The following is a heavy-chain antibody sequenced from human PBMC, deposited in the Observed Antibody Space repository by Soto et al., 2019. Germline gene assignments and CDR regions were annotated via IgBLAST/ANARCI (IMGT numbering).Heavy chain of an antibody. Sequence: QVQLVQSGAEVKKPGSSVKVSCMASGGTFSHYAISWVRQAPGQGLEWMGGIIPIPGKTKNVRRFQGSVTISSDESTSTAYMELNRLGSEDRALYYGTRAGLANCGCDCYDDAFDIWGRGTMVTVSS. CDR3: TRAGLANCGCDCYDDAFDI. J-gene: IGHJ3*02. CDR1: GGTFSHYA. CDR2: IIPIPGKT. V-gene: IGHV1-69*01. D-gene: IGHD2-21*02.